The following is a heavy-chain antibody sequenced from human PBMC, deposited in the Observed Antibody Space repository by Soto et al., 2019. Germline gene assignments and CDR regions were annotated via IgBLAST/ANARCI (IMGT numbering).Heavy chain of an antibody. V-gene: IGHV4-39*01. J-gene: IGHJ4*02. CDR1: GGSINNSYY. Sequence: PSETLSLTCTVSGGSINNSYYWGWIRQPPGKGLEWIGSIYYSGSTYYNPSLKSRVTISVDTSKNQFSLKLSSVTAADTAVYYCARHWGRKVFDYWGQGTLVTVSS. CDR2: IYYSGST. CDR3: ARHWGRKVFDY. D-gene: IGHD3-16*01.